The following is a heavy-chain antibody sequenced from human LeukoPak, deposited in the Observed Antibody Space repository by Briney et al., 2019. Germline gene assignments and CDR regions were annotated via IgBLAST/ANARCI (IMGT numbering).Heavy chain of an antibody. V-gene: IGHV3-11*04. D-gene: IGHD3-3*01. J-gene: IGHJ4*02. CDR1: GFTFSNYY. CDR2: ISRGDGPI. Sequence: PGGSLRLSCATSGFTFSNYYMSWLRQAPGKGLEWVSYISRGDGPIYYADSVKGRFTISRDNAKNSLYLQMNSLRAEDTAVYYCARGDWFLDYWGQGTLVTVSS. CDR3: ARGDWFLDY.